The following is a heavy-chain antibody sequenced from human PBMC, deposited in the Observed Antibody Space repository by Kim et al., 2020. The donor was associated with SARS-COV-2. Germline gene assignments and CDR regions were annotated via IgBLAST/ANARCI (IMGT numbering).Heavy chain of an antibody. V-gene: IGHV3-23*01. CDR1: GFTFSSYA. CDR3: AKGLGSKSWYAYAY. D-gene: IGHD3-16*01. Sequence: GGSLRLSCAASGFTFSSYAMSWVRQAPGKGLEWVSGISGSGGSTYYADSVKGRFTISRDNSKNTLDLQMNSLRAEDTAVYYCAKGLGSKSWYAYAYWGQGTLVTVSS. CDR2: ISGSGGST. J-gene: IGHJ4*02.